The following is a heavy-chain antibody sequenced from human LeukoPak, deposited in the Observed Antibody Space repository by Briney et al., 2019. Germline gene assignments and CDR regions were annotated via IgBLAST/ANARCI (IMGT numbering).Heavy chain of an antibody. CDR1: GYSIRNGYN. CDR2: IYHSGST. D-gene: IGHD1-26*01. V-gene: IGHV4-38-2*02. Sequence: SETLSLTCTVSGYSIRNGYNWGWIRLSPRKGLEWLGSIYHSGSTYYNPSLKSRVTISVDTSKNQFSLKVSSVTAADTAVFYCARTGGSFYFYYYMDVWGKGTTVTVSS. CDR3: ARTGGSFYFYYYMDV. J-gene: IGHJ6*03.